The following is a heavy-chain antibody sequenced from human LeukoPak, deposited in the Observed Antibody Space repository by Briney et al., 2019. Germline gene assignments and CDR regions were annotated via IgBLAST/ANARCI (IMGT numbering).Heavy chain of an antibody. J-gene: IGHJ3*02. D-gene: IGHD5-12*01. CDR3: ARDRSGYDDAFDI. CDR2: IWNDGRNK. V-gene: IGHV3-33*08. CDR1: GFTFSNYV. Sequence: GGSLRLSCAASGFTFSNYVINWVRQAPGKGLEWVAVIWNDGRNKYYADSVKGRFTISRDNSKNTVYLQMNSLRAGDTALYYCARDRSGYDDAFDIWGQGTMVTVSS.